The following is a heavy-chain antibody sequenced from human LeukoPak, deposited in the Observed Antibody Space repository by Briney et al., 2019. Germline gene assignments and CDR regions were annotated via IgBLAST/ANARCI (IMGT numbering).Heavy chain of an antibody. Sequence: PSETLSLTCTVSGGSVSSSIYYWGWIRQPPGKGLEWIGNIYYSGSTSCNPSLKSRVTISVDTSKNQFSLKLTSVTAADTAVYYCASRNDILTGYVFDFWGQGTLVTVSS. CDR3: ASRNDILTGYVFDF. CDR2: IYYSGST. V-gene: IGHV4-39*01. CDR1: GGSVSSSIYY. J-gene: IGHJ4*02. D-gene: IGHD3-9*01.